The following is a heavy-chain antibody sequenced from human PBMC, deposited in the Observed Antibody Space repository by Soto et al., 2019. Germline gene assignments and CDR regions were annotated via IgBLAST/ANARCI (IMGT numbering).Heavy chain of an antibody. CDR1: GGSISSYY. CDR3: ARGPGDSARFYYYYYMDV. V-gene: IGHV4-59*01. CDR2: IYYSGST. Sequence: SETLSLTCTVSGGSISSYYWSWIRQPPGKGLEWIGYIYYSGSTNYNPSLKSRVTISVDTSKNQFSLKLSSVTAADTAVYYCARGPGDSARFYYYYYMDVWGKGTTVTVSS. J-gene: IGHJ6*03. D-gene: IGHD7-27*01.